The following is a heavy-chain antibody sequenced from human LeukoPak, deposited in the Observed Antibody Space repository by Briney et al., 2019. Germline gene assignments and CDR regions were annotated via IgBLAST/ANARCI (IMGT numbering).Heavy chain of an antibody. Sequence: GGSLRLSCAASGFTVSSNYMSWVRQAPGKGLEWVSVIYSGGSTYCADSVKGRFTISRDNSKNTLYLQMNSLRAEDTAVYYCARDGGYSSGRGAFDIWGQGTMVTVSS. D-gene: IGHD6-19*01. CDR1: GFTVSSNY. J-gene: IGHJ3*02. CDR3: ARDGGYSSGRGAFDI. CDR2: IYSGGST. V-gene: IGHV3-53*01.